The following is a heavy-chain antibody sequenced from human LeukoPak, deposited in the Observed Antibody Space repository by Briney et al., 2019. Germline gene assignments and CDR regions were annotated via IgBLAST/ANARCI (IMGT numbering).Heavy chain of an antibody. J-gene: IGHJ3*02. CDR1: GFTFSNAW. V-gene: IGHV3-15*01. CDR3: TTDNYYDSSGPYGNAFDI. D-gene: IGHD3-22*01. Sequence: GGSLRLSCAASGFTFSNAWMSWVRRAPGKGLKWGGRIKSKTEVGTTDYAAPVKGRITISRDDSKNTLYLQMNRLKTEDTAVYYCTTDNYYDSSGPYGNAFDIWGQGTMVTVSS. CDR2: IKSKTEVGTT.